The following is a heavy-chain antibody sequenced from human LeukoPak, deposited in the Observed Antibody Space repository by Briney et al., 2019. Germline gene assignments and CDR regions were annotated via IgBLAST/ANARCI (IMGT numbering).Heavy chain of an antibody. J-gene: IGHJ4*02. Sequence: GESLKISCKSSGYSFTNDWIGWVRQMPGKGLEWMGIIYPRDPTTRYSPAFEGQVTISVDKSITTAYLQWSSLQASDTAIYYCARRAIIQGTSALDFWGQGTVVTVSS. CDR2: IYPRDPTT. V-gene: IGHV5-51*01. CDR1: GYSFTNDW. D-gene: IGHD3-3*01. CDR3: ARRAIIQGTSALDF.